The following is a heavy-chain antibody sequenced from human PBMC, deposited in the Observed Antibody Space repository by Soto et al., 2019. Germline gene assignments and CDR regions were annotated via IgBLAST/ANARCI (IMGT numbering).Heavy chain of an antibody. Sequence: SETLSLTCAVSGGSISSSSYYWGWIRQPPGKGLECIGSISYSGSTYYNPSLKSRVTISVDTSKNQFSLKLSSVTAADTAVYYCASYYYDSSGYYYVPGVYWGQGTLVTVS. J-gene: IGHJ4*02. CDR3: ASYYYDSSGYYYVPGVY. D-gene: IGHD3-22*01. CDR2: ISYSGST. V-gene: IGHV4-39*01. CDR1: GGSISSSSYY.